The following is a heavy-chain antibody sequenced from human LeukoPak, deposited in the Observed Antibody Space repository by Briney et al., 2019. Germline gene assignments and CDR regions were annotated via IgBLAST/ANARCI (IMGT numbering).Heavy chain of an antibody. D-gene: IGHD3-22*01. Sequence: GESLKISCKGSGYSFTNYWIGWVRQMPGKGLEWMGIIYPGDSDTRYSPSFQGQVTISADKSISTAYLRWSSLKASDTAMYYCARGHDSSGYYYGYWGQGTLVTVSS. CDR2: IYPGDSDT. V-gene: IGHV5-51*01. J-gene: IGHJ4*02. CDR3: ARGHDSSGYYYGY. CDR1: GYSFTNYW.